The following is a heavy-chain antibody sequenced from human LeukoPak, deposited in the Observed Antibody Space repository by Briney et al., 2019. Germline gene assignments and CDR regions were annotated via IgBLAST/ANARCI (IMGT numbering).Heavy chain of an antibody. V-gene: IGHV3-74*01. J-gene: IGHJ4*02. D-gene: IGHD3-22*01. Sequence: GGSLRLSCAASGFTFSSYWMHWVRQAPGKGLVWVSRINSDGSSTSYADPVKGRFTISRDNAKNTLYLQMNSLRAEDTAVYYCATSSGYYLDFDYWGQGTLVTVSS. CDR1: GFTFSSYW. CDR2: INSDGSST. CDR3: ATSSGYYLDFDY.